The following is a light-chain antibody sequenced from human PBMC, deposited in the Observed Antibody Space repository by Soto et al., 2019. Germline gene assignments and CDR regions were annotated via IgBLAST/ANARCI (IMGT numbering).Light chain of an antibody. J-gene: IGLJ2*01. Sequence: QSVLTQPASVSGAPGQRGTISCTGSSSNIGAGYDVHWYQQLPGTAPQLLIYGNSKRPSGVPDRVSGSKSVTSASLAITGLQAEHEAVYYCQSYDRSLSVVFGGGTKLTVL. CDR3: QSYDRSLSVV. CDR2: GNS. V-gene: IGLV1-40*01. CDR1: SSNIGAGYD.